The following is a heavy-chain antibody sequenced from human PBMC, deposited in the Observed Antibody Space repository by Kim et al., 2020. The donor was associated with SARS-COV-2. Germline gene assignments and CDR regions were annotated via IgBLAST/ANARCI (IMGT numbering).Heavy chain of an antibody. V-gene: IGHV3-23*01. D-gene: IGHD5-12*01. CDR1: GFTFSSYA. CDR2: ISGSGGST. Sequence: GGSLRLSCAASGFTFSSYAMSWVRQAPGKGLEWVSAISGSGGSTYYADSVKGRFTISRDNSKNTLYLQMNSLRAEDTAVYYCAKSGDGYNYPPSNLDYWGQGTLVTVSS. CDR3: AKSGDGYNYPPSNLDY. J-gene: IGHJ4*02.